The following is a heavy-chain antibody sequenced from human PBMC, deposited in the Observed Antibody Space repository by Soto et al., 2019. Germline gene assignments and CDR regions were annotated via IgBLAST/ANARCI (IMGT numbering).Heavy chain of an antibody. CDR3: VKLWRTRPVVKSRTHS. Sequence: PGGSLRLSCAASGFSFSTYAMSWVRQAPGKAPEWVSDIDGSGDKTYYVDSVKGRFTISRDNSKNTVYLQMISLRAEDTAVYYCVKLWRTRPVVKSRTHSWGQGARVTAS. CDR2: IDGSGDKT. D-gene: IGHD2-2*01. J-gene: IGHJ4*02. CDR1: GFSFSTYA. V-gene: IGHV3-23*01.